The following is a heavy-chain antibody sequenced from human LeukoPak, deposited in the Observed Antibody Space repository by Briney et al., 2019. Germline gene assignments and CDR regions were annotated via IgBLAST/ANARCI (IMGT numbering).Heavy chain of an antibody. CDR3: ARETIAAAYFDY. D-gene: IGHD6-13*01. J-gene: IGHJ4*02. Sequence: GGSLRLSCAASGFTFSSYSMSWVRQAPGKGLEWVANIKQDGSEKNYVGSVKGRFTIARDNAKNSLYLQMNSLRAEDTAVYYCARETIAAAYFDYWGQGTLVTVSS. V-gene: IGHV3-7*01. CDR1: GFTFSSYS. CDR2: IKQDGSEK.